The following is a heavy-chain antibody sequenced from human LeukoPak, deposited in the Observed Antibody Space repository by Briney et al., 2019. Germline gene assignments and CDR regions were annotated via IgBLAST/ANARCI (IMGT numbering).Heavy chain of an antibody. Sequence: PSETLSLTCTVSGGSISSYYWSWIRQPPGKGLEWIGEINHSGSTNYNPSLKSRVTISVDTSKNQFSLKLSSVTAADTAVYYCARGGGYSYGWAQAFDYWGQGTLVTVSS. V-gene: IGHV4-34*01. CDR2: INHSGST. CDR3: ARGGGYSYGWAQAFDY. CDR1: GGSISSYY. J-gene: IGHJ4*02. D-gene: IGHD5-18*01.